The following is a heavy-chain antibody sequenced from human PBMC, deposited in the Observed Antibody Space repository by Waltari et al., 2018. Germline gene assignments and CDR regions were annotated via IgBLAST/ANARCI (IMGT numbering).Heavy chain of an antibody. V-gene: IGHV3-43D*04. D-gene: IGHD6-13*01. Sequence: EVQLVESGGVVVQPGGSLRLSCAASGFTFDDYAMHWVRLASGKGLEWVSLISWDGGSTYYADSVKCRFTISRDNSKNSLYLQMNSLRAEDTALYYCAKDITGSWYSVGLDYWGQGTLVTVSS. CDR3: AKDITGSWYSVGLDY. J-gene: IGHJ4*02. CDR1: GFTFDDYA. CDR2: ISWDGGST.